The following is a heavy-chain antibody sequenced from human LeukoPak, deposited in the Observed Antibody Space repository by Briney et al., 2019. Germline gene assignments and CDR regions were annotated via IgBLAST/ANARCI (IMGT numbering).Heavy chain of an antibody. D-gene: IGHD2-2*01. Sequence: ASVKVSCKASGYTFTGYYMHWVRQAPGQGLEWMGWINPNSGGTNYAQKFQVRVTMTRDTSISTAYMELSRLRSDDTAVYYCARDSQPAMWQLRWFDPWGQGTLVTVSS. V-gene: IGHV1-2*02. CDR1: GYTFTGYY. J-gene: IGHJ5*02. CDR3: ARDSQPAMWQLRWFDP. CDR2: INPNSGGT.